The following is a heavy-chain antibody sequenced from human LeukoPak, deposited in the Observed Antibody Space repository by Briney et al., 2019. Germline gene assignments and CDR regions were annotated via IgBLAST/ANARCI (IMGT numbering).Heavy chain of an antibody. Sequence: GGSLRLSCAASGFIFSNALMSWVRQAPGKGLEWVGRINRKTDGGTTDYAAPVKGRFTVSRDDSKSTLNLQMNSLKAEDTAVYYCTTVGYSSTWYVLSYFDNWGQGSLVTVSS. D-gene: IGHD6-13*01. J-gene: IGHJ4*02. CDR1: GFIFSNAL. V-gene: IGHV3-15*01. CDR3: TTVGYSSTWYVLSYFDN. CDR2: INRKTDGGTT.